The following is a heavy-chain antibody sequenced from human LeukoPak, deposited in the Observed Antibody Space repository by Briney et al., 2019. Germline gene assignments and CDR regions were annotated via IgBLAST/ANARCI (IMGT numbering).Heavy chain of an antibody. V-gene: IGHV1-8*03. J-gene: IGHJ4*02. CDR2: INPDTGDK. CDR3: ARTTSMTASGYDY. CDR1: GYTFTNYH. Sequence: GASVKVSCKASGYTFTNYHISWVRQASGQGLERMTWINPDTGDKGYARKFQDRVTITTDTSISTAYMELSSLSSEDTAVYFCARTTSMTASGYDYWGQGTLVTVSS. D-gene: IGHD2-21*02.